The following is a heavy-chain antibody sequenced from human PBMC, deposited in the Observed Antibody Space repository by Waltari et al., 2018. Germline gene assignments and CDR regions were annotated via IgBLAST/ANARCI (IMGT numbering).Heavy chain of an antibody. CDR3: ARGIGYCSGGSCYHYYYGMDV. D-gene: IGHD2-15*01. CDR2: INHTGST. V-gene: IGHV4-34*01. CDR1: GGSFSGYY. J-gene: IGHJ6*02. Sequence: QVQLQQWGAGLLKPSETLSLTCAVYGGSFSGYYWSWIRQPPGKGLEWIGEINHTGSTNYNPSLKSRVTISVDTSKNQFSLKLSSVTAADTAVYYCARGIGYCSGGSCYHYYYGMDVWGQGTTVTVSS.